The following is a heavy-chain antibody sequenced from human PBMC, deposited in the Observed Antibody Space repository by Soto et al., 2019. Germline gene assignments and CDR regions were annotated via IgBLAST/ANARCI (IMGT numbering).Heavy chain of an antibody. Sequence: QVKLAQSGTEVKKPGASIKVSCKASGYSFATSGMTWVRQAPGQGLEGMGWISVYDGNTNYDQKLQYRVTMTTDTSTNTAYLEVRNLRSDDTAVYYCARAGQYYDASGYADWGQGTLVTVS. CDR3: ARAGQYYDASGYAD. D-gene: IGHD3-22*01. V-gene: IGHV1-18*01. CDR2: ISVYDGNT. J-gene: IGHJ4*02. CDR1: GYSFATSG.